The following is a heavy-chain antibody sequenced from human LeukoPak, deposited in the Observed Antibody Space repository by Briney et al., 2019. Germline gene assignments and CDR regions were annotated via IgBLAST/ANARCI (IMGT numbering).Heavy chain of an antibody. CDR2: IYHSGST. J-gene: IGHJ5*02. D-gene: IGHD3-10*01. CDR1: GGSISSGGYS. Sequence: SQTLSLTCAVSGGSISSGGYSWSWIRQPPGKGLEWIGYIYHSGSTYYNPSLKSRVTISVDRSKNQFSLKLSSVTAADTAVYYCARVESITMVRGVILPNWFDPWGQGTLVTVSS. V-gene: IGHV4-30-2*01. CDR3: ARVESITMVRGVILPNWFDP.